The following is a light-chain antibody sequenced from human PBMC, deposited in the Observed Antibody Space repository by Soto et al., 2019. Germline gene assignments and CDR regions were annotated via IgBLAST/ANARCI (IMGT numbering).Light chain of an antibody. CDR1: HSVLFGSNNY. V-gene: IGKV4-1*01. J-gene: IGKJ4*01. CDR2: WAS. Sequence: DFVTTQSPDSLAVSMGERATINCKSSHSVLFGSNNYLAWYQQKSGQPPKLLINWASTRESGVPDRFSGSGSGTDFTLTISSLQAEDVAVYYCQRYYGTPLSFGGGTKVEIK. CDR3: QRYYGTPLS.